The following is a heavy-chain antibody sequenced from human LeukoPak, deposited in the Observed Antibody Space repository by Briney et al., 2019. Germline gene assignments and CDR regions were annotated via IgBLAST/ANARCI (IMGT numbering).Heavy chain of an antibody. V-gene: IGHV3-53*01. D-gene: IGHD3-16*01. CDR2: IYSGGST. CDR1: GFTVSSNY. J-gene: IGHJ4*02. CDR3: AKDKADYDYVWGSVY. Sequence: GGSLRLSCAASGFTVSSNYMSWVRQAPGKGLEWVSVIYSGGSTYYADSVKGRFTISRHNSKNTLYLQINSLRAEDTAVYYCAKDKADYDYVWGSVYWGQGTLVIVSS.